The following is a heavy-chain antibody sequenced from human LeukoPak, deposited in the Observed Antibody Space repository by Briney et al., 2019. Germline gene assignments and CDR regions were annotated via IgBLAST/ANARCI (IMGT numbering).Heavy chain of an antibody. CDR1: GDSISSGGYY. V-gene: IGHV4-31*03. Sequence: PSETLSLTCTVSGDSISSGGYYWSWIRQHPGKGLEWIGYIYYSGSTYNNPSLKSRVTISVETSKNQFYLKLSSGTAAYTAVYYCSRGYDFWGQGTLVTVSS. J-gene: IGHJ4*02. D-gene: IGHD3-3*01. CDR2: IYYSGST. CDR3: SRGYDF.